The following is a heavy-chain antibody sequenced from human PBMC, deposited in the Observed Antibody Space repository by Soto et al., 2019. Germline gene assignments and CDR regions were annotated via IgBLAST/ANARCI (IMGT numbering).Heavy chain of an antibody. V-gene: IGHV3-49*03. CDR3: TRDVVPSANIPYYYDYGMDV. CDR2: VRSKAYGGTT. D-gene: IGHD2-2*01. CDR1: GFTIGGYA. J-gene: IGHJ6*02. Sequence: GETLCLTCTVSGFTIGGYAMSWFRHAPRKGLEWVGFVRSKAYGGTTEYAASVKGRFTISRDDSKSIAYLQMNSLKTEDTAVYYCTRDVVPSANIPYYYDYGMDVWGQGTTVTVSS.